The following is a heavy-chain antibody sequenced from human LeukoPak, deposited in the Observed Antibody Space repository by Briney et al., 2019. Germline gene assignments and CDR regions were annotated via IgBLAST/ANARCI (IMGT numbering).Heavy chain of an antibody. CDR2: ISYDGSNK. Sequence: GGSLRLSCAASGFTFSSYAMHWVRQAPGKGLEWVAVISYDGSNKYYADSVKGRFTISRDNSKNTLYLQMNSLRAEDTAVYYCARDNGGREYYYGSGMDVWGPGTTVTVSS. J-gene: IGHJ6*02. CDR1: GFTFSSYA. CDR3: ARDNGGREYYYGSGMDV. V-gene: IGHV3-30-3*01. D-gene: IGHD3-10*01.